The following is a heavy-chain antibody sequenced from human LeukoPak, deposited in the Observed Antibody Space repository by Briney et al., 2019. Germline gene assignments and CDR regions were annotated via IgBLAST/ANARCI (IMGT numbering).Heavy chain of an antibody. D-gene: IGHD3-10*01. CDR2: IYTSGST. V-gene: IGHV4-4*07. CDR3: ARDSYGSGSYYNGNFDY. J-gene: IGHJ4*02. Sequence: SETLSLTCTVSGGSISSYYWSWIRQPAGKGLEWIGRIYTSGSTNYNPSLKSRVTMSVDTSKNQFSLKLSSVTAAATAVYYCARDSYGSGSYYNGNFDYWGQGTLVTVSS. CDR1: GGSISSYY.